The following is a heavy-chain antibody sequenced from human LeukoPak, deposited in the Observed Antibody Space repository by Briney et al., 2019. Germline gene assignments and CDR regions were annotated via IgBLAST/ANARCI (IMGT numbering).Heavy chain of an antibody. Sequence: GGSLRLSCAASGFTVGSNYMSWVRQAPGKGLEWVSVIYSGGSTYYADSVKGRFTISRDNSKNTLYLQMNSLRAEDTAVYYCAREAPGRVGATGLGEVDDAFDIWGQGTTVTVSS. CDR1: GFTVGSNY. J-gene: IGHJ3*02. D-gene: IGHD1-26*01. CDR3: AREAPGRVGATGLGEVDDAFDI. V-gene: IGHV3-66*01. CDR2: IYSGGST.